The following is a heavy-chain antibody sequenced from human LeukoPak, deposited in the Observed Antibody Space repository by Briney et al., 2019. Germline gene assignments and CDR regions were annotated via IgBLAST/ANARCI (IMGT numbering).Heavy chain of an antibody. CDR1: GGSISSSSYY. CDR2: IYYTGST. V-gene: IGHV4-39*07. J-gene: IGHJ4*02. D-gene: IGHD3-3*01. CDR3: ARDRRGVDPYRYFDY. Sequence: SETLSLTYTVSGGSISSSSYYWGWIRQPPGKGLEWIGSIYYTGSTYYNPSLKSRVTISVDTSKNQFSLKLTSVTAADTAVYYCARDRRGVDPYRYFDYWGQGTLVTVSS.